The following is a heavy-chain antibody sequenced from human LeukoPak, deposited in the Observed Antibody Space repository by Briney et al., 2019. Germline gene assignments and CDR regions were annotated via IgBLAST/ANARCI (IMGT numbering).Heavy chain of an antibody. CDR2: INPNSGDT. V-gene: IGHV1-2*02. D-gene: IGHD3-10*01. CDR3: ARGVTGIYYYYYMDV. CDR1: GGTFSRYA. J-gene: IGHJ6*03. Sequence: ASVKVSCKASGGTFSRYAISWVRQAPGQGLVWMGWINPNSGDTNYAQKFQGEVTMTRDTSISTAYMELSRLRSDDTAVYYCARGVTGIYYYYYMDVWGKGTTVTVSS.